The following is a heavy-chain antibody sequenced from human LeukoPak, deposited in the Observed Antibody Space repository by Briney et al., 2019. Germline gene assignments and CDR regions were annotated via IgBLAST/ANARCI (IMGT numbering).Heavy chain of an antibody. CDR2: INPNSGGT. V-gene: IGHV1-2*02. D-gene: IGHD6-13*01. CDR3: ARGEGSSIDY. J-gene: IGHJ4*02. Sequence: SVKVSCKSSGYTFTNYYMHWLRQPPGQGLEWMVWINPNSGGTNYAQKFQGRVTMTIDTSISTAYLEVPGLRSDDTAVYYCARGEGSSIDYWGQGTLVTVSS. CDR1: GYTFTNYY.